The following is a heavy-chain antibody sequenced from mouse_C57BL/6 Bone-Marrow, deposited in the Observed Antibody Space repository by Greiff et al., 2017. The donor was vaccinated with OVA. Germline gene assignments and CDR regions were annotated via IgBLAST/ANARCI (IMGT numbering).Heavy chain of an antibody. CDR2: IDPSDSYT. Sequence: VQLQQPGAELVRPGTSVKLSCKASGYTFTSYWMHWVKQRPGQGLEWIGVIDPSDSYTNYNQKFKGKATLTVDTSSSTAYMQLSSLTSEDSAVYYCAREGLRRAWFACWGQGTLVTVSA. J-gene: IGHJ3*01. D-gene: IGHD2-4*01. V-gene: IGHV1-59*01. CDR1: GYTFTSYW. CDR3: AREGLRRAWFAC.